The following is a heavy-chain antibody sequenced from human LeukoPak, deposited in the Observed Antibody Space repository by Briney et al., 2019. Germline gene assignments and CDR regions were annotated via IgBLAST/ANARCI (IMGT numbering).Heavy chain of an antibody. CDR1: GFTFSNYG. J-gene: IGHJ4*02. CDR2: IWYDGSKK. V-gene: IGHV3-33*01. Sequence: PGGSLRLSCAASGFTFSNYGMHWVRQAPGKGLEWVAVIWYDGSKKYYADSVKGRFTISRDNSKNTLYLQMNSLRAEDTAMYYCARGPIAAASTGNRNEDYWGQGTLVIVSS. CDR3: ARGPIAAASTGNRNEDY. D-gene: IGHD6-13*01.